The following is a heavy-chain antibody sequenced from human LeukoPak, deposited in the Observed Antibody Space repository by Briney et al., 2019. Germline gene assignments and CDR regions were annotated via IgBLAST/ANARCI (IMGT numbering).Heavy chain of an antibody. CDR2: VSGSGGTT. V-gene: IGHV3-23*01. J-gene: IGHJ6*02. Sequence: PGGSLRLSCAASGFTFSSSAMNWVRQAPGKGPEWVSTVSGSGGTTHYAESVKGRFTISRDNSKNTLYLQMNSLRAEDTAVYYCATGIAAAGVYGMDVWGQGTTVTVSS. D-gene: IGHD6-13*01. CDR1: GFTFSSSA. CDR3: ATGIAAAGVYGMDV.